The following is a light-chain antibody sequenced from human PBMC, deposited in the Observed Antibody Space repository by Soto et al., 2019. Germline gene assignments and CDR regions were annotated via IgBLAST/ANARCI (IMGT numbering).Light chain of an antibody. J-gene: IGLJ2*01. CDR2: DVS. CDR3: SSYTSSSTVV. CDR1: NSDVGGHNY. V-gene: IGLV2-14*01. Sequence: QSALTQPASVSGSPGQSITISCTGTNSDVGGHNYVSWYQQHPGKAPKLMIYDVSNRPSGVSNRFSGPRSGNTASLTISGLQAEDEADYYCSSYTSSSTVVFGGGTKLTVL.